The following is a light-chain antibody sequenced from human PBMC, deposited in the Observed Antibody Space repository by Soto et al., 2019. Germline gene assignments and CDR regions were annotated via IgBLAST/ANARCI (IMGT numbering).Light chain of an antibody. Sequence: QSVLTQPPSVSAAPEQKVTISCSGGSSNLGINFVSWYQQFPGGVPKLLIYENNKRPSGIPDRFSGAKSGTSATLDITGLQTGDEADYYCATWAGSLSVGVFGGGTKVTVL. J-gene: IGLJ1*01. CDR1: SSNLGINF. V-gene: IGLV1-51*02. CDR2: ENN. CDR3: ATWAGSLSVGV.